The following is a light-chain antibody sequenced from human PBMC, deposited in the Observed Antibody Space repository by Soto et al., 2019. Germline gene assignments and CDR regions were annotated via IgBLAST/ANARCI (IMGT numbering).Light chain of an antibody. J-gene: IGLJ1*01. Sequence: QSALTQPASVSVSPGQSITISCTGTSSDVGSYNLVSWYQQHPGKAPKLMIYEVSKRPSGVSNRFSGSKSGNTASLTISGLQAEDEADYYCCSYAGSYVFGTGTKVTDL. CDR3: CSYAGSYV. CDR2: EVS. V-gene: IGLV2-23*02. CDR1: SSDVGSYNL.